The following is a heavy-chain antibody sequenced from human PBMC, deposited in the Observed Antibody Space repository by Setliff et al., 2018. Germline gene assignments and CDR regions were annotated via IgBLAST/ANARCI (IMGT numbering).Heavy chain of an antibody. D-gene: IGHD2-21*01. CDR2: INHSGST. CDR1: GGSFSGYY. V-gene: IGHV4-34*01. Sequence: SETLSLTCTVYGGSFSGYYWSWIRQPPEKGLEWSGEINHSGSTNYNPSLKSRVTISVDTSKNQFSLKLSSLTAADTAVYYCARVRRVVIAYYYYMDVWGKGTQVTVSS. J-gene: IGHJ6*03. CDR3: ARVRRVVIAYYYYMDV.